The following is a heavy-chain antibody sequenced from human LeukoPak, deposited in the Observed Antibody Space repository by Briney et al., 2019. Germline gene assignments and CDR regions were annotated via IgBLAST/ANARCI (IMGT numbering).Heavy chain of an antibody. CDR3: ARERYYDGSDNCFELGY. CDR1: GGSISSHYC. J-gene: IGHJ4*02. D-gene: IGHD3-22*01. CDR2: IYSSGNS. V-gene: IGHV4-4*07. Sequence: SETLSLTCTVSGGSISSHYCWNWFRQPAGKGLEWIGRIYSSGNSYYNASLQGRVTMSVDTSKNHFSLRLSSVTAADTAVYYCARERYYDGSDNCFELGYWGQGTLVTVPS.